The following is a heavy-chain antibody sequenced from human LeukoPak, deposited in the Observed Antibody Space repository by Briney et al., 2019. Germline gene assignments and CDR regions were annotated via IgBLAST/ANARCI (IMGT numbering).Heavy chain of an antibody. CDR2: INWNGGST. CDR1: GFTFDDYG. Sequence: PGGSLRLSCAASGFTFDDYGMSWVRQAPGKGLEWVSGINWNGGSTGYADSVKGRFTISRDNAKNSLYLQMNSLRAEDTALYYCARGRGYYYDSSGYTPGGYWGQGTLVTVSS. CDR3: ARGRGYYYDSSGYTPGGY. V-gene: IGHV3-20*04. D-gene: IGHD3-22*01. J-gene: IGHJ4*02.